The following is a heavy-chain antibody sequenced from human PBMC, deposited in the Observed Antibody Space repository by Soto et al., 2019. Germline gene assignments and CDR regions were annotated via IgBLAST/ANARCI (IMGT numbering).Heavy chain of an antibody. Sequence: SQTLALTCAITGDSVSSNSAGCSWVRQSPSRGLEWLGRTYYTSKWYYEYAGSVRGRITINPDTSKNQYSLQLNSVTPEDTAVYFCARGEQYSGRIFDYWGPGTLVTVSS. CDR1: GDSVSSNSAG. CDR2: TYYTSKWYY. J-gene: IGHJ4*01. CDR3: ARGEQYSGRIFDY. D-gene: IGHD1-26*01. V-gene: IGHV6-1*01.